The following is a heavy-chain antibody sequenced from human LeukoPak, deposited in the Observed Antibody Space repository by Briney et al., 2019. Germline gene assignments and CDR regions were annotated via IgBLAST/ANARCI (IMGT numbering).Heavy chain of an antibody. J-gene: IGHJ4*02. CDR1: GVTVSSNY. D-gene: IGHD1-26*01. V-gene: IGHV3-53*05. CDR3: AREGIVGATGFDY. CDR2: IYSGGST. Sequence: PGGSLRLSCAASGVTVSSNYMSWVRQAAGKGLEWVSVIYSGGSTNYADSVKGRFTISRDNSMNTLYLQMNSLRAEDTAVYYCAREGIVGATGFDYWGQGTLVTVSS.